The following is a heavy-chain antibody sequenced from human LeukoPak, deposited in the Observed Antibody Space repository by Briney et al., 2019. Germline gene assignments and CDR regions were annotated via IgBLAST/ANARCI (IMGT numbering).Heavy chain of an antibody. CDR2: ITSSSSYT. CDR3: ARRGMAAAGQFYFDN. D-gene: IGHD6-13*01. V-gene: IGHV3-21*01. CDR1: GFTFSTYN. J-gene: IGHJ4*02. Sequence: GGSLRLSCAASGFTFSTYNMNWVRQAPGKGLEWVSSITSSSSYTFYADSVKGRFTISRDNAKNSLYLQMNSLRGEDTAVYHCARRGMAAAGQFYFDNWGQGTLVTVSS.